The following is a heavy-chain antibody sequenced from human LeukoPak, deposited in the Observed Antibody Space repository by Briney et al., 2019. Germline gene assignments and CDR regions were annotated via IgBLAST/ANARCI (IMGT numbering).Heavy chain of an antibody. CDR1: GASIKDFY. Sequence: SETLSLTCSVSGASIKDFYWSWIRQPPGKGLEWIGYIYYGGRTNYHPSFQSRVTMSEDTSKNQFSLKLGSVTAADTAVYYCARLSAGSWYFYYWGQGTLVTVSS. CDR3: ARLSAGSWYFYY. V-gene: IGHV4-59*08. CDR2: IYYGGRT. J-gene: IGHJ4*02. D-gene: IGHD6-13*01.